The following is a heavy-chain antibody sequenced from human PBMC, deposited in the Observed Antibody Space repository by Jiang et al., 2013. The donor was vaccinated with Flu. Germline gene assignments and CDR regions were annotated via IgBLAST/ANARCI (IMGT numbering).Heavy chain of an antibody. V-gene: IGHV4-59*01. CDR2: IHHSGST. D-gene: IGHD2-21*01. J-gene: IGHJ3*01. CDR1: GDSISNYY. Sequence: LLKPSETLSLTCTVSGDSISNYYWHWIRQPPGKGLGWIGYIHHSGSTSYNPSLKSRLTISVDTSKNQLSLRLSSVTAADTAVYYCAREYSAFDFWGQGTMVTVSS. CDR3: AREYSAFDF.